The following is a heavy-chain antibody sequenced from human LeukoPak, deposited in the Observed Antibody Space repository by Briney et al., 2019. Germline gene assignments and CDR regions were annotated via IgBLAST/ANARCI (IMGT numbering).Heavy chain of an antibody. CDR2: IYSGGST. D-gene: IGHD3-22*01. V-gene: IGHV3-53*01. CDR1: GFTVSSNY. J-gene: IGHJ5*02. CDR3: ARDTYYDISGYPSWFDP. Sequence: PEGSLRLSCAASGFTVSSNYMSWVRQAPGKGLEWVSIIYSGGSTYYADSVKGRFTISRDNSKNTLYLQMNSLRAEDTAVYYCARDTYYDISGYPSWFDPWGQGTLVTVSS.